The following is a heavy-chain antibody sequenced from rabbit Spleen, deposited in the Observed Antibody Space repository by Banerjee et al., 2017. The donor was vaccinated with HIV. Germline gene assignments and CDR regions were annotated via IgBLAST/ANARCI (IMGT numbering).Heavy chain of an antibody. J-gene: IGHJ4*01. D-gene: IGHD1-1*01. V-gene: IGHV1S45*01. CDR1: GFSFSDRDV. CDR2: IYTGNGHT. Sequence: QEQLVESGGGLVKPEGSLTLTCKASGFSFSDRDVMCWVRQAPGKGLEWIGCIYTGNGHTHYASWAKGRFTISITSSTTVTLQMTGLTVADTATYFCARDLVGVIGWNFYLWGPGTLVTVS. CDR3: ARDLVGVIGWNFYL.